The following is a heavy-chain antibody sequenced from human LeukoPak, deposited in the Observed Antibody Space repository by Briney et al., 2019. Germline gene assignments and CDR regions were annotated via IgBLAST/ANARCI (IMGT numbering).Heavy chain of an antibody. Sequence: TSETLSLTCTVSGGSISNYYRSWIRQPPGKGLEWIGYVYYSGSTNYNPSLKSRVSMSVDTSKKQISLKLTSVTAADTAVYFCAKEAAAGFDYWGQGILVTVSS. V-gene: IGHV4-59*01. D-gene: IGHD6-13*01. CDR1: GGSISNYY. J-gene: IGHJ4*02. CDR2: VYYSGST. CDR3: AKEAAAGFDY.